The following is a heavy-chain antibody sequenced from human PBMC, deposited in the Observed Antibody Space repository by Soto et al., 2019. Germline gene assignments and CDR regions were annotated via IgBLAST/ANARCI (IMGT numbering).Heavy chain of an antibody. V-gene: IGHV3-15*01. CDR2: IKSKTDGGTT. Sequence: EVQLVESGGGLVKPGGSLRLSCAASGFTFTNAWMNWVRQAPGKGLEWVGRIKSKTDGGTTDYAAPVKGRFTISRDDSKNTLYLQMNSLRAEDTAVYYCANPAPSWLTYYYGMDVWGQGTTVTVSS. CDR3: ANPAPSWLTYYYGMDV. CDR1: GFTFTNAW. J-gene: IGHJ6*02. D-gene: IGHD6-13*01.